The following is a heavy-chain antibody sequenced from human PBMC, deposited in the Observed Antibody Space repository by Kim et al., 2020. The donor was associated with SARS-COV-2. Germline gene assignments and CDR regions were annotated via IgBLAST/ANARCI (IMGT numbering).Heavy chain of an antibody. CDR2: INSDGSST. J-gene: IGHJ6*02. V-gene: IGHV3-74*01. D-gene: IGHD3-22*01. Sequence: GGSLRLSCAASGFTFSSYWMHWVRQAPGKGLVWVSRINSDGSSTSYADSVKGRFTISRDNAKNTLYLQMNSLRAEDTAVYYCARDGYYYDSSGYSSYYYYGMDVWGQGTTVTVSS. CDR3: ARDGYYYDSSGYSSYYYYGMDV. CDR1: GFTFSSYW.